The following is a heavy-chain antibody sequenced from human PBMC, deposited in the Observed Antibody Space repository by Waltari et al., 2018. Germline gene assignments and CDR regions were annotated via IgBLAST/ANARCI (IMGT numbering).Heavy chain of an antibody. V-gene: IGHV3-30*01. CDR2: ISYDGSNN. D-gene: IGHD6-13*01. CDR1: RFTFSSYD. J-gene: IGHJ2*01. Sequence: QVQLVESGGGVVQPGRSLRLSCAASRFTFSSYDMHWVRQAPGKGLGWVAVISYDGSNNYYAYSVRGRFTSSNDNSKNTLYLQMNSLRAEDTALYYCATGLGIAAAGFYWYFDLWGRGTLVTVSS. CDR3: ATGLGIAAAGFYWYFDL.